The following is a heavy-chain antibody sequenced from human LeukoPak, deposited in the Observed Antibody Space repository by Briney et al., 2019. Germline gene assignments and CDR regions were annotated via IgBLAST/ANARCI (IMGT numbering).Heavy chain of an antibody. CDR2: ISSTSSYV. Sequence: GGSLRLSCAASGFTFSSYSMNWVRQAPGKGLEWVSSISSTSSYVYYADSLKGRFTISRDNAKNSLYLQMNSLRAEDTAVHFCARASLSEIIAAEAFFDSWGQGTLVTVSS. CDR1: GFTFSSYS. D-gene: IGHD6-13*01. V-gene: IGHV3-21*01. J-gene: IGHJ4*02. CDR3: ARASLSEIIAAEAFFDS.